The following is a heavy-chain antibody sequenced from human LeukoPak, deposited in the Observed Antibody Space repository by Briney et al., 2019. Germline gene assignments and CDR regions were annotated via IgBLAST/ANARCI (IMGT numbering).Heavy chain of an antibody. D-gene: IGHD2-2*03. V-gene: IGHV3-23*01. J-gene: IGHJ4*02. CDR3: AKDKERGYCSSTSCYRLGWYFDY. CDR1: GFTFSSYA. CDR2: ISGSGGST. Sequence: GGSLRLSCAASGFTFSSYAMSWVRQAPGKGLEWVSAISGSGGSTYYADSVKGRFTISRDNSKNTLYLQMNSLRAEDTAVYYCAKDKERGYCSSTSCYRLGWYFDYWGQGTLVTVSS.